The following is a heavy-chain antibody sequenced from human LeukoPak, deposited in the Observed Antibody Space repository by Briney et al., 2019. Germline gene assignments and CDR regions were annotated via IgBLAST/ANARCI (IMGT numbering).Heavy chain of an antibody. V-gene: IGHV4-59*01. CDR2: IYYSGST. J-gene: IGHJ4*02. D-gene: IGHD6-19*01. Sequence: SETLSLTCTVSGGSISSYYWSWIRQPPGKGLEWIGYIYYSGSTNYNPSLKSRVTISVDTSKNQFSLKLTSVTAADTAVYYCARDRGSGWYLDYWGQGTLVTVSS. CDR1: GGSISSYY. CDR3: ARDRGSGWYLDY.